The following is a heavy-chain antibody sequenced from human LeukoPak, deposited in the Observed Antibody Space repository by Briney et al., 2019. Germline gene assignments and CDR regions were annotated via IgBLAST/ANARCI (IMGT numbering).Heavy chain of an antibody. CDR3: ANHYYDSSGYFFDY. J-gene: IGHJ4*02. CDR2: ISGSGGST. D-gene: IGHD3-22*01. CDR1: GFTFSSYA. V-gene: IGHV3-23*01. Sequence: PGGSLRLSCAASGFTFSSYAMSWVRQAPGKGLEWVSAISGSGGSTYYADSVKGRFTISRDNSKNTLYPQMNSLRAEDTAVYYCANHYYDSSGYFFDYWGQGTLVTVSS.